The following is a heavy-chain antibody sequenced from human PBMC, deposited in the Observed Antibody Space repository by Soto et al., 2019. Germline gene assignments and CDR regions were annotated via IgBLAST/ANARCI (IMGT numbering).Heavy chain of an antibody. J-gene: IGHJ4*02. V-gene: IGHV3-23*01. Sequence: DVQLLESGGGLVQPGGSLRLSCAASGFTFSTYAMIWVRQAPGKGLEWVSGLSEIGAGTTYADSVKGRFTISRDNFKSTLYLQMNSLRAEDTAVYYCATHQNWNDAYWGQGTLVTVSS. CDR1: GFTFSTYA. CDR3: ATHQNWNDAY. D-gene: IGHD1-1*01. CDR2: LSEIGAGT.